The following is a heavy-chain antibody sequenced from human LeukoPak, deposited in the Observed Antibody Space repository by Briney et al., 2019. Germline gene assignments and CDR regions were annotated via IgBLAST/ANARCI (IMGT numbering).Heavy chain of an antibody. Sequence: SVKVSCEASGGTFSSYAISWVRQAPGQGLEWMGRIIPIFGTANYAQKFQGRVTITTDESTSTAYMELSSLRSEDTAVYYCASDSSIVLMVYAPLDYWGQGTLVTVSS. CDR1: GGTFSSYA. V-gene: IGHV1-69*05. D-gene: IGHD2-8*01. CDR2: IIPIFGTA. J-gene: IGHJ4*02. CDR3: ASDSSIVLMVYAPLDY.